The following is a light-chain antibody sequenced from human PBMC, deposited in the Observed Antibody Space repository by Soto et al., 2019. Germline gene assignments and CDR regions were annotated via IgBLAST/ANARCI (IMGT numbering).Light chain of an antibody. CDR1: QSVSNY. Sequence: EIVLTQSPATLSLSPGERAILSCRASQSVSNYLAWYQQKPGQAPRLLIYDASNRATDIPARFSVIVSGTDLTINIGRLEPEDVEVYDGQQYDSSPLTFGGGTKVDIK. CDR3: QQYDSSPLT. J-gene: IGKJ4*01. CDR2: DAS. V-gene: IGKV3-11*01.